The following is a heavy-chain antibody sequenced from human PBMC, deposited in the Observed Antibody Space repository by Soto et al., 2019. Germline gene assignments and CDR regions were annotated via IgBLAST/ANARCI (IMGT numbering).Heavy chain of an antibody. V-gene: IGHV6-1*01. CDR3: ARDRQITIFGVVIGYGMDV. CDR2: TYYRSKWYN. CDR1: GDSVSSNSAA. J-gene: IGHJ6*04. D-gene: IGHD3-3*01. Sequence: SQTLSLTCAISGDSVSSNSAAWNWIRQSPSRGLEWLGRTYYRSKWYNDYAVSVKSRITINPDTSKNQFSLQLNSVTPEDTAVYYCARDRQITIFGVVIGYGMDVWGKGTTVTVSS.